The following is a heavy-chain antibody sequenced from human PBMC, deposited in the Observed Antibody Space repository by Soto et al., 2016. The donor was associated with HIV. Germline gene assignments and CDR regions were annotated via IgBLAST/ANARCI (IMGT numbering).Heavy chain of an antibody. D-gene: IGHD6-13*01. Sequence: EVQLVESGGGLVKPGGSLRLSCAASGFTFSSYSMNWVRQAPGKGLEWVSCISSSGSYIYYADSLKGRFTISRDSAKNSVSLQMNSLRAEDTAVYYCARDPPPTYGSRYGMDVWGPRDHGHRLL. V-gene: IGHV3-21*04. CDR1: GFTFSSYS. CDR2: ISSSGSYI. J-gene: IGHJ6*01. CDR3: ARDPPPTYGSRYGMDV.